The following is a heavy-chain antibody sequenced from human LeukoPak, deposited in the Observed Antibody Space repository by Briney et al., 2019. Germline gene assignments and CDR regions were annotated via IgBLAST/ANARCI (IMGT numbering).Heavy chain of an antibody. CDR3: ARDSYYDILTGYLRYFDY. V-gene: IGHV3-74*01. Sequence: GGSLRLSCAASGFTFSTYWMHWVRQAPGKGLVWVSRINTDGSNTNYADSVKGRFTISRDNAENTLYLQMNSLRAEDTAVYYCARDSYYDILTGYLRYFDYWGQGTLVTVSS. D-gene: IGHD3-9*01. J-gene: IGHJ4*02. CDR2: INTDGSNT. CDR1: GFTFSTYW.